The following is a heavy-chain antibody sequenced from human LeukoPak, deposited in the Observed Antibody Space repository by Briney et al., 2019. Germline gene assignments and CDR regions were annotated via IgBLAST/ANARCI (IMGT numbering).Heavy chain of an antibody. Sequence: PGGSLRLSCAASGFTFDDFAMHWVRQAPGKGLEWVSGITWNSGSIGYADSVKGRFTISRDNAKNYLYLQLDGLRAEDTALYYCAKDMSSTYYYYGMDVWGQGTTVTVSS. CDR3: AKDMSSTYYYYGMDV. CDR2: ITWNSGSI. V-gene: IGHV3-9*01. CDR1: GFTFDDFA. J-gene: IGHJ6*02. D-gene: IGHD3-10*01.